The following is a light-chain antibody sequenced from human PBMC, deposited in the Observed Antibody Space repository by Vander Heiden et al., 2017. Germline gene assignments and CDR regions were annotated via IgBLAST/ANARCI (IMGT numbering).Light chain of an antibody. J-gene: IGKJ1*01. CDR2: GAS. CDR3: QQYNNWPPTWT. CDR1: QSVSRN. V-gene: IGKV3-15*01. Sequence: EILITRSPPTLSVSPGERATLSGRASQSVSRNLAWYQQKPGQAPRLLIYGASTRATGIPARFSGSGSGTEFTLTISSLQSEDFAVYYCQQYNNWPPTWTFGQGTKVEIK.